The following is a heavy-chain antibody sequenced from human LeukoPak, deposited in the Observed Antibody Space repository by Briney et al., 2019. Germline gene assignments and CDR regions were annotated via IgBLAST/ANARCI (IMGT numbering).Heavy chain of an antibody. Sequence: SVKVSCKASGGTFSSYTISWVRQAPGQGLEWMGRIIPILGIANYAQKFQGRVTITADKSTSTAYMELSSLISEDTAVYYCASGYYDFWSGYGLGAWGQGTPVTVSS. V-gene: IGHV1-69*02. D-gene: IGHD3-3*01. CDR2: IIPILGIA. J-gene: IGHJ5*02. CDR1: GGTFSSYT. CDR3: ASGYYDFWSGYGLGA.